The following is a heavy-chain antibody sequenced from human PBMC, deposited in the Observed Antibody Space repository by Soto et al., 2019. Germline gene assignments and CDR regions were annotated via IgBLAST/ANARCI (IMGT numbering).Heavy chain of an antibody. CDR2: INPSGGST. D-gene: IGHD3-22*01. CDR1: GYTFTSYY. V-gene: IGHV1-46*01. Sequence: QVQLVQSGAEVKKPGASVKVSCKASGYTFTSYYMHWVRXAXXXXLEWMGIINPSGGSTSYAQKFQGRVTMTRDTSTSTVYMELSSLRSEDTAVYYCARDGFGGYYVPFDIWGQGTMVTVSS. J-gene: IGHJ3*02. CDR3: ARDGFGGYYVPFDI.